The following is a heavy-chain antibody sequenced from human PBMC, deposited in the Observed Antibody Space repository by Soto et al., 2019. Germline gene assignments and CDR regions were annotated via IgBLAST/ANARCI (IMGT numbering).Heavy chain of an antibody. V-gene: IGHV4-59*01. D-gene: IGHD3-10*01. Sequence: XTLSLPCTVSGGSLSSYAWSWIRQPPGKGLEWIGYIYYSGSTNYNNSIKSRVTISVDTSRNQLSLKLSSLTAADTAVYYCAKLSRGSVSYDTFDSWGRGTLGTVSS. J-gene: IGHJ4*02. CDR3: AKLSRGSVSYDTFDS. CDR2: IYYSGST. CDR1: GGSLSSYA.